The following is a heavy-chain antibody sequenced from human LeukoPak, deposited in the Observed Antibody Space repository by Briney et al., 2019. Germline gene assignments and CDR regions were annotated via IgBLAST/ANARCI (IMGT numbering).Heavy chain of an antibody. J-gene: IGHJ4*02. Sequence: GGSLRLSCAASGLTFISYAMSWVRQAPGKGLEWVSAISGSGGSTYYADSVKGRFTISRDSSKNTLYLQMNSLRAEDTAVYYCASVSPLSAVAVFDYWGQGTLVTSST. CDR3: ASVSPLSAVAVFDY. D-gene: IGHD6-19*01. CDR2: ISGSGGST. V-gene: IGHV3-23*01. CDR1: GLTFISYA.